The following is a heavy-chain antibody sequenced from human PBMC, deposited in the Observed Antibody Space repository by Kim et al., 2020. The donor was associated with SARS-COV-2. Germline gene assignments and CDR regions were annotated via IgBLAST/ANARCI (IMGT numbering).Heavy chain of an antibody. V-gene: IGHV3-30*18. CDR3: AKDAGLRTVVSSYYYYYYGMDV. J-gene: IGHJ6*02. Sequence: GGSLRLSCAASGFTFSSYGMHWVRQAPGKGLEWVAVISYDGSNKYYADSVKGRFTISRDNSKNTLYLQMNSLRAEDTAVYYCAKDAGLRTVVSSYYYYYYGMDVWGQGTTVTVSS. D-gene: IGHD2-15*01. CDR1: GFTFSSYG. CDR2: ISYDGSNK.